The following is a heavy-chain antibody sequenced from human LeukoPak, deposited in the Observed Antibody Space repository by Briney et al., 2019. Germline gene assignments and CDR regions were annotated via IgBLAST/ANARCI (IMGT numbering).Heavy chain of an antibody. V-gene: IGHV1-18*01. CDR1: GYTFTSYG. J-gene: IGHJ4*02. Sequence: ASVKVSCKASGYTFTSYGISWVRQAPGQGLEWMGWISAYNGNTNYAQKLQGRVTMTTDTSTSTAYMGLRSLRSDDTAVYYCARSFWFGEFLDYWGQGTLVTVSS. D-gene: IGHD3-10*01. CDR3: ARSFWFGEFLDY. CDR2: ISAYNGNT.